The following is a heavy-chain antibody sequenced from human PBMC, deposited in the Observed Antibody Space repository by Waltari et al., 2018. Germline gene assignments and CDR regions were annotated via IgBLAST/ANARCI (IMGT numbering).Heavy chain of an antibody. Sequence: VSCKASGGTFSSYAISWVRQAPGQGLEWMGGIIPIFGTANYAQKFQGRVTITTDESTSTAYMELSSLRSEDTAVYYCATQERGIVHYWGQGTLVTVSS. J-gene: IGHJ4*02. D-gene: IGHD1-26*01. CDR1: GGTFSSYA. CDR2: IIPIFGTA. V-gene: IGHV1-69*05. CDR3: ATQERGIVHY.